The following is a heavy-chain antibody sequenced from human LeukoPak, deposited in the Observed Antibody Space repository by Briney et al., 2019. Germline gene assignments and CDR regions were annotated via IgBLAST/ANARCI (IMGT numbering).Heavy chain of an antibody. CDR1: GGAISTHQ. CDR2: MYYSGTT. CDR3: ARDLEDCTSGLCYRTLDT. J-gene: IGHJ3*02. D-gene: IGHD2-8*01. V-gene: IGHV4-59*11. Sequence: SETLSLTCSVSGGAISTHQWNWIRQSPGKGLERIGYMYYSGTTNQNPSLKSRVTISVDRSKNQFSLRLNSVTAADTANYYCARDLEDCTSGLCYRTLDTWGQGTPVIVSA.